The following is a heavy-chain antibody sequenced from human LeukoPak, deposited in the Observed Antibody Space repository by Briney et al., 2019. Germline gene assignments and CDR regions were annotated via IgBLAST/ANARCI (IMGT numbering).Heavy chain of an antibody. CDR1: GFTFSSYG. J-gene: IGHJ5*02. Sequence: PGRSLRLSCAASGFTFSSYGMHWVRQAPGKGLEWVAVISYDGSNKYYADSVKGRFTISRDNSKNTLYLQMNSLRAEDTAVYYCARDGPTNWFDPWGQGTLVTVSS. V-gene: IGHV3-30*03. CDR3: ARDGPTNWFDP. CDR2: ISYDGSNK.